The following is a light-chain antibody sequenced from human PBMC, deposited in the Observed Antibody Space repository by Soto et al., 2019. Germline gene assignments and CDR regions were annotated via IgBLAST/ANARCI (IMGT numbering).Light chain of an antibody. J-gene: IGKJ1*01. CDR2: GAS. CDR3: QQYGSSPQT. V-gene: IGKV3-20*01. CDR1: QSVSRSD. Sequence: EVVMTQSPDTLSLSPGEIATLSCRASQSVSRSDLAWYQQKPGQAPRLLIYGASSRATDIPDRFSGSGSGTDFTLTISRLEPEDFAVYYCQQYGSSPQTFGQGTKVDIK.